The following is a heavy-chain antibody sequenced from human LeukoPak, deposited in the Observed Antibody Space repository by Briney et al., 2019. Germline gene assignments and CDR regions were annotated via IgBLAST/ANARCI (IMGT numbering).Heavy chain of an antibody. J-gene: IGHJ5*02. D-gene: IGHD6-13*01. Sequence: PSGTLSLTCTVSGGSISSYYWSWIRQPPGKGLEWIGYIYYSGSTNYNPSLKSRVTISVDTSKNQFSLKLSSVTAADTAVYYCARLIAAAGIWWFDPWGQGTLVTVSS. CDR3: ARLIAAAGIWWFDP. V-gene: IGHV4-59*08. CDR2: IYYSGST. CDR1: GGSISSYY.